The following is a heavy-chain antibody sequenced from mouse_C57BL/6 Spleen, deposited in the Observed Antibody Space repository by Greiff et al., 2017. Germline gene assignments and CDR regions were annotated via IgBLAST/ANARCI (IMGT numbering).Heavy chain of an antibody. V-gene: IGHV1-55*01. D-gene: IGHD2-4*01. Sequence: VQLQQPGAELVKPGASVKMSCKASGYTFTSYWITWVKQRPGQGLEWIGDIYPGSGSTNYNEKFKSKATLTVDTSSSTAYMQLSSLTSEDSAVYYCARRGNYDYAWYFDVWGTGTTVTVSS. CDR3: ARRGNYDYAWYFDV. J-gene: IGHJ1*03. CDR2: IYPGSGST. CDR1: GYTFTSYW.